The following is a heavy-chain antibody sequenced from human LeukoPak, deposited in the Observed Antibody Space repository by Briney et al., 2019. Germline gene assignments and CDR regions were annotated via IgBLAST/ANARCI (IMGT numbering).Heavy chain of an antibody. J-gene: IGHJ4*02. CDR2: ISWDGGST. Sequence: GGSLRLSCAASGFTFDDYAMHWVRQAPGKGLEWVSLISWDGGSTYYADSVKGRFTISRDNSKNSLYLQMNSLRAEDTALYYCAKDRSADYYGSFDYWGQGTLVTVSS. CDR3: AKDRSADYYGSFDY. D-gene: IGHD3-10*01. V-gene: IGHV3-43D*03. CDR1: GFTFDDYA.